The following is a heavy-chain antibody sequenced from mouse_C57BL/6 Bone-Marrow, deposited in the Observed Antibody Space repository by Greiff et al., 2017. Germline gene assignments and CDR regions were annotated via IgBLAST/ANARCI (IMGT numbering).Heavy chain of an antibody. CDR1: GFTFSSYA. CDR2: ISDGGSYT. J-gene: IGHJ3*01. CDR3: ARNWAAWFAY. V-gene: IGHV5-4*01. Sequence: EVHLVESGGGIVKPGGSLKLSCAASGFTFSSYAMSWVRQTPEKRLEWVATISDGGSYTYYPDNVKGRFTLSRDNAKNNLYLQMSHLKSEDTAMYYCARNWAAWFAYWGQGTLVTVSA. D-gene: IGHD4-1*01.